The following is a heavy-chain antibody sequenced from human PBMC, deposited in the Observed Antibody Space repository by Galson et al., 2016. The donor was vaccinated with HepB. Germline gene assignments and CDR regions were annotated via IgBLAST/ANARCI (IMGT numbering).Heavy chain of an antibody. D-gene: IGHD1-26*01. CDR1: GFTLSNYA. Sequence: SLRLSCADSGFTLSNYAMHWVRPAPGKGLEWVSSISSSGTYIYYADSVKGRFTISRDNAKRSLYLQMNSLRAEDTAVYYCARGKEWEDAFDIWGQGTMVTVSS. CDR2: ISSSGTYI. J-gene: IGHJ3*02. CDR3: ARGKEWEDAFDI. V-gene: IGHV3-21*01.